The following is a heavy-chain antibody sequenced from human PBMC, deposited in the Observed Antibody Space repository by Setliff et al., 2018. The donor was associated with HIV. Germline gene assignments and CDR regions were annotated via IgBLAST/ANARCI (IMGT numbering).Heavy chain of an antibody. CDR2: ISSDSRYI. CDR1: GFKFKNYN. V-gene: IGHV3-21*04. D-gene: IGHD2-8*01. CDR3: ASHIVLMTNTNFGRKNAFDI. J-gene: IGHJ3*02. Sequence: PGGSLRLSCVGSGFKFKNYNMNWVRQAPGKGLEWISSISSDSRYIYYADSVKGRFTISRDNAKNSLYLQMNSLKTEDTAIYYCASHIVLMTNTNFGRKNAFDIWGQGTKVTVSS.